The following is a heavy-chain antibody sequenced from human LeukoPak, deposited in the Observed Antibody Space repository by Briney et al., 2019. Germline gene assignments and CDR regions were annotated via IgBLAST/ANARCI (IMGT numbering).Heavy chain of an antibody. D-gene: IGHD1-1*01. CDR3: ARAMEPYDAFDI. J-gene: IGHJ3*02. Sequence: PGGSLRLSCAASGFTFSSYWMHWVRQAPGKGLVWVSRINSDGSSTSYADSVKGRFTISRDNAKNTLYLQMSSLRAEDTAVYYCARAMEPYDAFDIWGQGTMVTVSS. CDR2: INSDGSST. V-gene: IGHV3-74*01. CDR1: GFTFSSYW.